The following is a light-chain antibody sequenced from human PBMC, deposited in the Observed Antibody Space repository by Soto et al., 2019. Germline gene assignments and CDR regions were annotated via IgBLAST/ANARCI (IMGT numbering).Light chain of an antibody. Sequence: QSVLTQPPSVSGAPGLRVTISCTGSSSNIGAVYDVHWYQQLPGTAPKLLIYGNSNRPSGVPDRFSGSKSGTSASLAITGLQAEDEADYYCQSYDSSLSAVVFGGGTKLTVL. CDR2: GNS. CDR1: SSNIGAVYD. J-gene: IGLJ2*01. V-gene: IGLV1-40*01. CDR3: QSYDSSLSAVV.